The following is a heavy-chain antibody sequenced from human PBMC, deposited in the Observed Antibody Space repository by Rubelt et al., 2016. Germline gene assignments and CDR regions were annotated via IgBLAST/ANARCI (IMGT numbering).Heavy chain of an antibody. CDR1: GGSISSGSYF. V-gene: IGHV4-39*07. CDR3: ARQPSSHTSGFLGGMDV. CDR2: FSYSGST. D-gene: IGHD5-12*01. Sequence: QLQLQESGPGLVKPSETLSLTCTLSGGSISSGSYFWGWIRQPPGKGLEWIGSFSYSGSTYYNPSLKSRVTISVDTSTNQFSLMLSAGTAADTAVYYCARQPSSHTSGFLGGMDVWGQGTTVTVSS. J-gene: IGHJ6*02.